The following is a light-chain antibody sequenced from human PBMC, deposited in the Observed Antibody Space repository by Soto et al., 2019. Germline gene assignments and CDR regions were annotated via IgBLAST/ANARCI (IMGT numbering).Light chain of an antibody. J-gene: IGKJ4*01. V-gene: IGKV1-39*01. Sequence: SKHNLSQFSLSASVGERVTLTCPASQSISSYLNWYQQKQWKAPKLLIYAASSVQSGVSSRFSGSGSGTDFTLSISSLQPEDFATYYCQQRYSTPALTFGG. CDR3: QQRYSTPALT. CDR2: AAS. CDR1: QSISSY.